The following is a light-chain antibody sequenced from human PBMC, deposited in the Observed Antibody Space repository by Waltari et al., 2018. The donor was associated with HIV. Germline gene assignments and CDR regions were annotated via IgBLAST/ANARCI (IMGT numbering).Light chain of an antibody. V-gene: IGLV3-21*02. J-gene: IGLJ3*02. Sequence: SELTQPPSESVAAGQTATLTRMGHALGGKSVHWYQHRPGQAPGLLVYEGGDRPAEVPGRLSRDESGGAASLTVRWVGAGDEADYYCQVWDRRPDPKWVFGGGTKLTVL. CDR2: EGG. CDR3: QVWDRRPDPKWV. CDR1: ALGGKS.